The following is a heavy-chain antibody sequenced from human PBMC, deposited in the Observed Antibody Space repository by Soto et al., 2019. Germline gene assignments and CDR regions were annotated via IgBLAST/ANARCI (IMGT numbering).Heavy chain of an antibody. Sequence: PGGSLRLSCAASGFTFSSYAMHWVRQAPGKGLVWVSRINSDGSSTSYADSVKGRFTISRDNAKNTLYLQMNSLRAEDTAVYYCARAVAAAEDYYYYGMDVWGQGTTVTVSS. CDR1: GFTFSSYA. J-gene: IGHJ6*02. CDR3: ARAVAAAEDYYYYGMDV. V-gene: IGHV3-74*01. D-gene: IGHD6-13*01. CDR2: INSDGSST.